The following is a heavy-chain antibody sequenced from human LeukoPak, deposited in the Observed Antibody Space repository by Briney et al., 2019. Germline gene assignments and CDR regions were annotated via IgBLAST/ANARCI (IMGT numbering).Heavy chain of an antibody. D-gene: IGHD1-26*01. CDR1: GFTFSSYS. CDR2: ISSSSSYI. V-gene: IGHV3-21*01. CDR3: ARAKYSANDYSDY. Sequence: GGSLRLSCAASGFTFSSYSMNWVRQAPGKGLEWVSSISSSSSYIYYADSVKGRFTISRDNAKNSLYLQMNSLRAEDTAVYYCARAKYSANDYSDYWGQGTLVTVSS. J-gene: IGHJ4*02.